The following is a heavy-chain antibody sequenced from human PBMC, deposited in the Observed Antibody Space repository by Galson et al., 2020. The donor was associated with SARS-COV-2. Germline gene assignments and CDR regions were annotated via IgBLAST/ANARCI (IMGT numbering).Heavy chain of an antibody. CDR3: RGMDV. J-gene: IGHJ6*02. Sequence: GETLSLTCAASGFAISSYNMNWIRQPPGKGLEWVAYISSQSRSIYNPGPVKGRFTISRDNAKSSLYLQMSSLRGEDSAVYFCRGMDVWGQGTTFTVSS. CDR2: ISSQSRSI. V-gene: IGHV3-48*04. CDR1: GFAISSYN.